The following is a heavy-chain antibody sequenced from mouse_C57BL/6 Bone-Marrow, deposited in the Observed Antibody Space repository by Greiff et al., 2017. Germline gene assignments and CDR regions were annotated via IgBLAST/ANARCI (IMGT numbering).Heavy chain of an antibody. CDR2: IYPRDGST. CDR1: GYTFTDHT. V-gene: IGHV1-78*01. J-gene: IGHJ2*01. CDR3: AREKTVVPYYFDY. D-gene: IGHD1-1*01. Sequence: VQLQQSDAELVKPGASVKISCKVSGYTFTDHTIHWMKQRPEQGLEWIGYIYPRDGSTKYNEKFKGKATLTADKSSSTAYMQLNSLTSEDSAVYCCAREKTVVPYYFDYWGQGTTLTVSS.